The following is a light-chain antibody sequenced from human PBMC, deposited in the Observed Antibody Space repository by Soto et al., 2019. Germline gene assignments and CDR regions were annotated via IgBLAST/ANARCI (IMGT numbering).Light chain of an antibody. CDR1: QSISSW. V-gene: IGKV1-5*03. CDR2: KAS. CDR3: QQYNSYKT. Sequence: DIQMTQSPSTPSASVGDRVTITCRASQSISSWLAWYQQKPGKAPKLLIYKASSLESGVPSRVSGSGSGTEFTLTISSLQPDDFATYYCQQYNSYKTFGQGTKVEIK. J-gene: IGKJ1*01.